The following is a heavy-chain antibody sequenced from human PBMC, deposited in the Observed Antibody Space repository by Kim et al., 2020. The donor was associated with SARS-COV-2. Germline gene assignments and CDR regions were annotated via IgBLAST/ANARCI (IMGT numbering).Heavy chain of an antibody. CDR1: GGSFSGYY. D-gene: IGHD2-15*01. CDR2: INHSGST. CDR3: ARAHGDCSGGSCYREYYY. J-gene: IGHJ6*01. V-gene: IGHV4-34*01. Sequence: SETLSLTCAVYGGSFSGYYWSWIRQPPGKGLEWIGEINHSGSTNYNPSLKSRVTISVDTSKNQFSLKLSSVTAADTAVYYCARAHGDCSGGSCYREYYY.